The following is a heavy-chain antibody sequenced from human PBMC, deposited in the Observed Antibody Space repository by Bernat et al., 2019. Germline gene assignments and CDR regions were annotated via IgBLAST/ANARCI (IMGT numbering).Heavy chain of an antibody. V-gene: IGHV3-33*01. D-gene: IGHD3-16*02. Sequence: QVQLVESGGGVVQPETSLRLSCVGSGFRFSDHGIHWVRQAPGKGLEWVAIIWSGGTNKDYADSVKGRFTISRDNSKNTVYLQMSSLRAEDTAIYYCARRLYRNFVGGLDPWGQGTLVTVSS. J-gene: IGHJ5*02. CDR3: ARRLYRNFVGGLDP. CDR2: IWSGGTNK. CDR1: GFRFSDHG.